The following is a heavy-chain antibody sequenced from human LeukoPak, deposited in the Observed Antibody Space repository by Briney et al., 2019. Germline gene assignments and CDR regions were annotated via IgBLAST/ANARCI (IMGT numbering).Heavy chain of an antibody. CDR1: GGSITNDNYF. CDR3: ARHVGFCSGGSCYPYNWFDP. J-gene: IGHJ5*02. Sequence: SETLSLTCTVSGGSITNDNYFWSWSRQYPGKGLEWIGYIYYSGNTYYNPSLKSRVTMSVDTSKNQFSLKLTSMTAADTAVYHCARHVGFCSGGSCYPYNWFDPWGQGTLVTVSS. V-gene: IGHV4-31*03. CDR2: IYYSGNT. D-gene: IGHD2-15*01.